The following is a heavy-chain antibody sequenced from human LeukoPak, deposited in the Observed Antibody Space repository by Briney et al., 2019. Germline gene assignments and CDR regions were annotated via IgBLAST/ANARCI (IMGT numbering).Heavy chain of an antibody. Sequence: GESLKISCKGSGYSFTSYWIGWVRQMPGKGLEWMGIVYPGDSDIRYSPSFQGQVTISADKSISTVYLQWSSLKASDTAMYYCARTLFRDANYYYYGMDDWGKGTTVTVSS. CDR1: GYSFTSYW. D-gene: IGHD3-10*01. V-gene: IGHV5-51*01. J-gene: IGHJ6*04. CDR2: VYPGDSDI. CDR3: ARTLFRDANYYYYGMDD.